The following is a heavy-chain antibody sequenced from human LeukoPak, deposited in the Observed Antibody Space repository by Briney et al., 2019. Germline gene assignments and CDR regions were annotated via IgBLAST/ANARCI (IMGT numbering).Heavy chain of an antibody. D-gene: IGHD3-22*01. CDR2: IIPIFGTA. Sequence: ASVKVSCKASGYTFTSYAISWVRQAPGQGLEWMGGIIPIFGTANYAQKFQGRVTITADKSTSTAYMELSSLRSEDTAVYYCASAYDSSGYNLLQPFDYWGQGTLVTVSS. CDR3: ASAYDSSGYNLLQPFDY. J-gene: IGHJ4*02. V-gene: IGHV1-69*06. CDR1: GYTFTSYA.